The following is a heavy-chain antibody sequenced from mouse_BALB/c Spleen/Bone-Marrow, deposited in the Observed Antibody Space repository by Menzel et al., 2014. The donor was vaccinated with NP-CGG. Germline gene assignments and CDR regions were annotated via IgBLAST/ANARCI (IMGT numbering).Heavy chain of an antibody. CDR3: ARSGFGTGYCYFDV. CDR1: GYTFSSYW. V-gene: IGHV1S41*01. Sequence: LVKPGASVKLSCKASGYTFSSYWINWIKQRPGQGLEWIGRFAPGSGSTNYNEVFKGKATLTVDTSSATAYIQLDSLSSEDSAVYFCARSGFGTGYCYFDVWGAGTTVTVSS. D-gene: IGHD1-1*01. CDR2: FAPGSGST. J-gene: IGHJ1*01.